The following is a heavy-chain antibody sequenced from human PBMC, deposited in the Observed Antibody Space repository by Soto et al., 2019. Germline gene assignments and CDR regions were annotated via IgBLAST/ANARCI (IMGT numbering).Heavy chain of an antibody. Sequence: GESLKISCRGSAYTFTSYWIGWVRQMPGKGLEWMGIIYPGDSDTKYSPSFQGQVTISADKSISTAYLQWGRLKASDTAMYYCPRHYDSGSLNSWGQGTLVTVSS. CDR2: IYPGDSDT. J-gene: IGHJ4*02. CDR3: PRHYDSGSLNS. D-gene: IGHD3-10*01. V-gene: IGHV5-51*01. CDR1: AYTFTSYW.